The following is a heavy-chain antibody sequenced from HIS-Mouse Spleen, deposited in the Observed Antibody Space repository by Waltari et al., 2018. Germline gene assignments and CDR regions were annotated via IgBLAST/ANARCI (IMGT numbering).Heavy chain of an antibody. CDR1: GFTFSGYS. D-gene: IGHD7-27*01. CDR3: ARRLLTGDAFDI. Sequence: EVQLVQSGGGLVKPGGSLRLSGAASGFTFSGYSMNWVRQAPGKGLEWVSSISSSSSYIYYADSVKGRFTISRDNAKNSLYLQMNSLRAEDTAVYYCARRLLTGDAFDIWGQGTMVTVSS. CDR2: ISSSSSYI. V-gene: IGHV3-21*01. J-gene: IGHJ3*02.